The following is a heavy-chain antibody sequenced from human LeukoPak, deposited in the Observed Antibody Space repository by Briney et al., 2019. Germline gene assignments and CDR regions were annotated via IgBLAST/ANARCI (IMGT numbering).Heavy chain of an antibody. Sequence: PSETLSLTCTVSGGSISSGGYYWIWIRQHPGKGLEWIGYIYYSGSTYYNPSLKSRVTISVDTSKNQFSLKLSSVTAADTAVYYCARVGRITMTSDAFDIWGQGTMVTVSS. V-gene: IGHV4-31*03. CDR1: GGSISSGGYY. CDR3: ARVGRITMTSDAFDI. D-gene: IGHD3-22*01. J-gene: IGHJ3*02. CDR2: IYYSGST.